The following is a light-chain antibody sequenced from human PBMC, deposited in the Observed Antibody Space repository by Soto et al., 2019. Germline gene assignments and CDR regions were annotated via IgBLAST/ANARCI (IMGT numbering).Light chain of an antibody. CDR3: QQSYTAPYT. Sequence: DIQMTQSPSSLSAYVGDAVSLTCRASRSISNYLNWYQQKPGKAPKLLISGASSLQRGVPSRFSGSGSGTTFTLTITSLQPDDFAIYFCQQSYTAPYTFGPGTKVDIK. V-gene: IGKV1-39*01. CDR1: RSISNY. J-gene: IGKJ3*01. CDR2: GAS.